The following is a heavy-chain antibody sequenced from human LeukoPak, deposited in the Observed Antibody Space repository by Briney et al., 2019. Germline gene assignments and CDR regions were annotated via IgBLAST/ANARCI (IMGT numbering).Heavy chain of an antibody. Sequence: PSETLSLTCTVSGGSISSGSYYWSWIRQPAGKGLEWIGRIYTSGSTNYNPSLKSRVTISVDTSKNQFSLKLSSVTAADTAVYYCARGGIAAADYWGQGTLVTVSS. V-gene: IGHV4-61*02. J-gene: IGHJ4*02. CDR3: ARGGIAAADY. CDR2: IYTSGST. D-gene: IGHD6-13*01. CDR1: GGSISSGSYY.